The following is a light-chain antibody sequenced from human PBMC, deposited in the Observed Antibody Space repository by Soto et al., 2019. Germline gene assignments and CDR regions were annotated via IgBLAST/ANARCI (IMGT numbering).Light chain of an antibody. Sequence: QSVLTQSPSASGSPGQSVTISCTGTSSDIGGYNSVSWYQQHPGKAPKVMIYDVTKRPSGVPDRFSGSKSGNTASLTVSALQAEDEPDYCCSAFIDGNHLAFGTGSKVTVL. CDR2: DVT. CDR3: SAFIDGNHLA. V-gene: IGLV2-8*01. CDR1: SSDIGGYNS. J-gene: IGLJ1*01.